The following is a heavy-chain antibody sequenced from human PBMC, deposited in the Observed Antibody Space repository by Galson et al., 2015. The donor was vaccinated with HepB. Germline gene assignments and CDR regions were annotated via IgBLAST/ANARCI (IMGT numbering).Heavy chain of an antibody. Sequence: QSGAEVKKPGESLRISCKGSGYSFTNYWISWVRQMPGKGLEWMGRVDPSDSYSDYSPSFQGHVSISVDKSISTAYLQWSSLKASDTAIYYCARLRGHDAYIGVYGMDVWGLGTTDTVSS. CDR2: VDPSDSYS. D-gene: IGHD5-24*01. CDR1: GYSFTNYW. CDR3: ARLRGHDAYIGVYGMDV. V-gene: IGHV5-10-1*01. J-gene: IGHJ6*02.